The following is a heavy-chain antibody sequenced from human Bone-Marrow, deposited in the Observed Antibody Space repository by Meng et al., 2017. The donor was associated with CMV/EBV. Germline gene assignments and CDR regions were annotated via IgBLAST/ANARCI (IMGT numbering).Heavy chain of an antibody. Sequence: GESLKISCAASGFTFDDYAMHWVRQAPGKGLEWVSSISSSSSYIYYADSVKGRFTISRDNAKNSLYLQMNSLRAEDTAVYYCATLQLLRAPGYYYYGMDVWGQGTTVTVSS. J-gene: IGHJ6*02. CDR3: ATLQLLRAPGYYYYGMDV. D-gene: IGHD2-2*01. CDR2: ISSSSSYI. V-gene: IGHV3-21*01. CDR1: GFTFDDYA.